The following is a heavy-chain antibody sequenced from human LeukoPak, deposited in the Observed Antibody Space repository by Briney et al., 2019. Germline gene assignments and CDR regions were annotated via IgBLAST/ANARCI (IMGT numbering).Heavy chain of an antibody. CDR2: THVTGNT. J-gene: IGHJ5*02. CDR3: ARIPSVFKDSAWYEAWIDP. CDR1: GGSMNNYY. Sequence: SETLSLTCTVSGGSMNNYYWSWLRQPAGKALEWIGRTHVTGNTNYNPSLKSRVTMSLDTSKKQFSLKLSSVTAADTAVYYCARIPSVFKDSAWYEAWIDPWGPGILVTVSS. D-gene: IGHD6-19*01. V-gene: IGHV4-4*07.